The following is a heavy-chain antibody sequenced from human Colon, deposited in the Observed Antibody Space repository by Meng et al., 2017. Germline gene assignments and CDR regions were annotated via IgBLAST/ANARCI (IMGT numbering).Heavy chain of an antibody. CDR1: GGSVSSGSYY. CDR2: IYYSGST. D-gene: IGHD3-22*01. V-gene: IGHV4-61*01. CDR3: ARGASDYDFDY. Sequence: QQWGAGLVRPSETLSLTCTVSGGSVSSGSYYWSWIRQPPGKGLEWIGYIYYSGSTNYNPSLKSRVTISVDTSKNQFSLKLSSVTAADTAVYYCARGASDYDFDYWGQGTLVTVSS. J-gene: IGHJ4*02.